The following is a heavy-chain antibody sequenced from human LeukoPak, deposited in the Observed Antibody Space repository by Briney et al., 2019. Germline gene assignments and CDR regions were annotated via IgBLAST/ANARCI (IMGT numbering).Heavy chain of an antibody. Sequence: SETLSLTCTVSGGSISSYYWSWIRQPPGKGLEWIGYIYYSGSTNYNPSLKSRVTISVDTSKNQFSLKLSSVTAADTAVYYCARPRFLEWGDAFDIWGQGTMVTVSS. D-gene: IGHD3-3*01. V-gene: IGHV4-59*01. CDR3: ARPRFLEWGDAFDI. CDR2: IYYSGST. CDR1: GGSISSYY. J-gene: IGHJ3*02.